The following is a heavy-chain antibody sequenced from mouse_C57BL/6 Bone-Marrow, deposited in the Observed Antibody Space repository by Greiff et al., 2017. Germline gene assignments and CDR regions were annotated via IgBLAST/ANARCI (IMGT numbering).Heavy chain of an antibody. V-gene: IGHV5-6*01. CDR2: ISSGGSYT. CDR1: GFTFSSYG. J-gene: IGHJ3*01. Sequence: EVKLMESGGDLVKPGGSLKLSCAASGFTFSSYGMSWVRQTPDKRLEWVATISSGGSYTYYPDSVKGRFTISRDNAKNTLYLQMSSLKSEDTAMYYCARLNWAWFAYWGQGTRVTVSA. D-gene: IGHD4-1*01. CDR3: ARLNWAWFAY.